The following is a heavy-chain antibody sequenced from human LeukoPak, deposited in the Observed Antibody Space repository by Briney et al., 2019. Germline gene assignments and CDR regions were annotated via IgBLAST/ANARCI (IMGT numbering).Heavy chain of an antibody. V-gene: IGHV1-2*06. J-gene: IGHJ6*02. CDR3: AENMDV. Sequence: GASVKVSCKASGYTFTSYGISWVRQAPGQRPEWMGRINPKSGDTNYAQNFQGRVTMTRETSITTAYMELRRLTSDDTATYYCAENMDVWGQGTTVIVSS. CDR1: GYTFTSYG. CDR2: INPKSGDT.